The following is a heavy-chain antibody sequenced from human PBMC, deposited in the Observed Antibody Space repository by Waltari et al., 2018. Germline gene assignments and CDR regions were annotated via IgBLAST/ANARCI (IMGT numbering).Heavy chain of an antibody. J-gene: IGHJ4*02. CDR3: ARRAAAALLLDY. Sequence: QVQLVQSGAEVRKPGASVKVSCKASGYTFTNYYVDWMRQAPGQGLEWMGVMYPSADGATYAQTFQGRVTFTKDTSTSTFYMQLSSVTSEDTAVYYCARRAAAALLLDYWGQGTLVTVSS. D-gene: IGHD6-13*01. CDR2: MYPSADGA. V-gene: IGHV1-46*01. CDR1: GYTFTNYY.